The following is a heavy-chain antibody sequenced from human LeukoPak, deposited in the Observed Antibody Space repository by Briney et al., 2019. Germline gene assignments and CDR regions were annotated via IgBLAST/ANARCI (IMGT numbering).Heavy chain of an antibody. CDR2: ISSSSSYI. D-gene: IGHD2-2*01. Sequence: PSETLSLTCTVSGGSISSSSYYWGWIRQAPGKGLEWVSSISSSSSYIYYADSVKGRFTISRDNAKNSLYLQMNSLRAEDTAVYYCARGAVPAAHFDYWGQGTLVTVSS. CDR3: ARGAVPAAHFDY. CDR1: GGSISSSS. J-gene: IGHJ4*02. V-gene: IGHV3-21*01.